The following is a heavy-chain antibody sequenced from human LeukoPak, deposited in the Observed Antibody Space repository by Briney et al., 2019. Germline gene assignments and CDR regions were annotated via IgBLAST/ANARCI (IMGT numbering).Heavy chain of an antibody. CDR3: ASNYDSSGYLPDY. J-gene: IGHJ4*02. V-gene: IGHV3-74*01. D-gene: IGHD3-22*01. CDR2: INSDGSST. Sequence: PGGSLRLSCVVSGFTFSSHAVHRVRQAPGKGLVWVSRINSDGSSTSYADSVKGRFTISRDNAKNTLYLQMNSLRAEDTAVYYCASNYDSSGYLPDYWGQGTLVTVSS. CDR1: GFTFSSHA.